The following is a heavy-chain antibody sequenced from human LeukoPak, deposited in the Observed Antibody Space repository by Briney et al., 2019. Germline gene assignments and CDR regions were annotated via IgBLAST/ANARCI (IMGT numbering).Heavy chain of an antibody. Sequence: ASVKVSCKASGYTFTSYGISWVRQAPGQGLEWMGWVSTYNGNTNYAQNLQGRVTMTTDRSTSTAYMELRSLTSDDTAVYYRARDRATLRGNNYDLLTGYYTGWDYWAQGTLVSVSS. CDR3: ARDRATLRGNNYDLLTGYYTGWDY. V-gene: IGHV1-18*01. CDR2: VSTYNGNT. J-gene: IGHJ4*02. D-gene: IGHD3-9*01. CDR1: GYTFTSYG.